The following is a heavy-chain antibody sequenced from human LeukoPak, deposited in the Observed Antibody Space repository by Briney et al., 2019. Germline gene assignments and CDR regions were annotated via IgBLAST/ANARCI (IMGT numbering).Heavy chain of an antibody. Sequence: GGSLRLSCAPSGFTFSVYSTSCVRQAPGKGVEWVANVNQDGSDKYYVDSVKGRFTISRDNAKNSLDLQMNSLRAEDTSIYYCARILVYFDYWGEGTLVTVSS. CDR3: ARILVYFDY. V-gene: IGHV3-7*02. J-gene: IGHJ4*02. CDR1: GFTFSVYS. CDR2: VNQDGSDK.